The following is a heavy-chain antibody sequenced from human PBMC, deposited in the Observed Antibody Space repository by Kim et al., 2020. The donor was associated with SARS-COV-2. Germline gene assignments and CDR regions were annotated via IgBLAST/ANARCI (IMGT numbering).Heavy chain of an antibody. J-gene: IGHJ4*02. CDR3: ARPIGGSWYGVDY. CDR1: GYSFTSYW. D-gene: IGHD6-13*01. Sequence: GESLKISCKGSGYSFTSYWISWVRQMPGKGLEWMGRIDPSDSYTNYSPSFQGHVTISADKSNSTAYLQWSSLKASDTAMYYCARPIGGSWYGVDYWGQGTLVTVSS. CDR2: IDPSDSYT. V-gene: IGHV5-10-1*01.